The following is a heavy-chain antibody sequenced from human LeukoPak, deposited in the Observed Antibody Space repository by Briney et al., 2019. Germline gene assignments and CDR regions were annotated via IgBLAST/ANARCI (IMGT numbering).Heavy chain of an antibody. CDR3: ARDPGAARPIDY. J-gene: IGHJ4*02. Sequence: KPGESLRLSCAASGFTFTSYSINWVRQAPGKGLEWVSSIDYTTTYIYYTDSVKGRFTISRDNAKNSLYLQMNSLRAEDTAVYYCARDPGAARPIDYWGQGTLVTVSS. V-gene: IGHV3-21*01. D-gene: IGHD6-6*01. CDR1: GFTFTSYS. CDR2: IDYTTTYI.